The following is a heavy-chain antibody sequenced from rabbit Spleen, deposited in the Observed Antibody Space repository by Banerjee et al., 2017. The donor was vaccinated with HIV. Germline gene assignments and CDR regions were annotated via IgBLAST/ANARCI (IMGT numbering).Heavy chain of an antibody. CDR3: ARDTGNRGYSYFDL. V-gene: IGHV1S45*01. Sequence: QEQLVESGGGLVRPEGSLTLTCTASGLDFSSSYWICWVRQAPGKGLEWIACIYAGSSGTTYYASGAKGRFTISKTSSTTVTLQMTSLTAADTATYFCARDTGNRGYSYFDLWGPGTLVTVS. CDR1: GLDFSSSYW. CDR2: IYAGSSGTT. J-gene: IGHJ4*01. D-gene: IGHD6-1*01.